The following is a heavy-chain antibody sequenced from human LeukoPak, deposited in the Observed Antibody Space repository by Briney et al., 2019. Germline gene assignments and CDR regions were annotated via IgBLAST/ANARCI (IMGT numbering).Heavy chain of an antibody. CDR2: INHSGST. CDR1: GGSFSGYY. D-gene: IGHD1-1*01. J-gene: IGHJ6*03. V-gene: IGHV4-34*01. CDR3: ARGRYGPRYYYYMDV. Sequence: SETLSLTCAVYGGSFSGYYWSWIRQPPGKGLEWIGEINHSGSTSYNPSLKSRVTISVDTSKNQFSLKLSSVTAADTAVYYCARGRYGPRYYYYMDVWGKGTTVTVSS.